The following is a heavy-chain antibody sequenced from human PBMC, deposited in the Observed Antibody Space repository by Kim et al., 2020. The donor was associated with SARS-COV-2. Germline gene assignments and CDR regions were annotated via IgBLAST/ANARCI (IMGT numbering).Heavy chain of an antibody. Sequence: ASVKVSCKASGYTFTSYAMHWVRQAPGQRLEWMGWINAGNGNTKYSQKFQGRVTITRDTSASTAYMELSSLRSEDTAVYYCARDWHDYGDYATPGALDPWGQGTLVTVSS. D-gene: IGHD4-17*01. CDR3: ARDWHDYGDYATPGALDP. V-gene: IGHV1-3*01. CDR2: INAGNGNT. J-gene: IGHJ5*02. CDR1: GYTFTSYA.